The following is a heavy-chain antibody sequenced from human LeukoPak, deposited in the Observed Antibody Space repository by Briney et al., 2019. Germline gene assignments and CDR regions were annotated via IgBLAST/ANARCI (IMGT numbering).Heavy chain of an antibody. CDR1: GFTFTTYW. CDR3: AKGIWFGSYANDY. Sequence: PGGSLRLSCAASGFTFTTYWMSWVRQAPGKGLEWVANINQDGIEKYYVDSVKGRFTISRDNSKNTLYLQMNSLRAEDTAVYYCAKGIWFGSYANDYWGQGTLVTVSS. J-gene: IGHJ4*02. D-gene: IGHD3-10*01. V-gene: IGHV3-7*03. CDR2: INQDGIEK.